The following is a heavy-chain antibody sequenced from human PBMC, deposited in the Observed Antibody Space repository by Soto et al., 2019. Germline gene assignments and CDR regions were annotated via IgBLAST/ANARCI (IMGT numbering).Heavy chain of an antibody. Sequence: ASVEVSCKASGYTFTGYYMHWVRQAPGQGLEWMRWINPNSGGTNYAQKFQGWVTMTRDTSISTAYMELSRLRSDDTAAYYCAREDSGYSYGYYYYYGMDVWGQGTTVTVSS. CDR1: GYTFTGYY. V-gene: IGHV1-2*04. CDR2: INPNSGGT. CDR3: AREDSGYSYGYYYYYGMDV. D-gene: IGHD5-18*01. J-gene: IGHJ6*02.